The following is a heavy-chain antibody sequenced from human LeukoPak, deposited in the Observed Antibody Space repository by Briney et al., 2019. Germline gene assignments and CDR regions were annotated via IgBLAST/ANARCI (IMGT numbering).Heavy chain of an antibody. CDR1: GFTFSSYW. CDR3: ARSGWPYYFDY. V-gene: IGHV3-74*01. CDR2: IHSDGSST. J-gene: IGHJ4*02. D-gene: IGHD3-22*01. Sequence: GGSLRLSCAASGFTFSSYWMHWVRQAPGKGLVWVSRIHSDGSSTSYADSVRGRFAISRDDAKSTLYLQMNSLRAEDTAVYYCARSGWPYYFDYWGQGTLVTVSS.